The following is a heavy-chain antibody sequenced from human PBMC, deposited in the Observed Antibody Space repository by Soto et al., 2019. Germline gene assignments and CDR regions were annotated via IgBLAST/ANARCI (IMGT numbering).Heavy chain of an antibody. V-gene: IGHV3-33*01. CDR3: ARDGRLVRGVIRTGGAFDI. CDR2: IWYDGSNK. J-gene: IGHJ3*02. D-gene: IGHD3-10*01. Sequence: GGSLRLSCAASGFTFSSYGMHWVRQAPGKGLEWVAVIWYDGSNKYYADSVKGRFTISRDNSKNTLYLQMNSLRAEDTAVYYCARDGRLVRGVIRTGGAFDIWGQGTMVTVSS. CDR1: GFTFSSYG.